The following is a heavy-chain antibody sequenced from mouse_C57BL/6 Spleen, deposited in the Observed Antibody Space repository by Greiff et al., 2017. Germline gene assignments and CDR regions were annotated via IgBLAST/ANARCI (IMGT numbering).Heavy chain of an antibody. D-gene: IGHD2-1*01. J-gene: IGHJ3*01. Sequence: QVQLQQSGAELVRPGASVTLSCKASGYTFTDYEMHWVKQTPVHGLEWIGAIDPETGGTAYNQKFKGKAILTADKSSSTAYMELRSLTSEDSAVYYCTRNYGNYRRWFAYWGQGTLVTVSA. CDR1: GYTFTDYE. CDR3: TRNYGNYRRWFAY. V-gene: IGHV1-15*01. CDR2: IDPETGGT.